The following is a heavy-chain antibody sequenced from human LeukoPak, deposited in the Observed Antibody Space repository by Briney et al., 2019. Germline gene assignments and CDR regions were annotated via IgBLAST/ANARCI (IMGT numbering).Heavy chain of an antibody. CDR3: ARGARSSSSVGGAFDY. CDR2: INPSGGST. D-gene: IGHD6-6*01. J-gene: IGHJ4*02. Sequence: ASVKVSCKASGGTFSSYAISWVRQAPGQGLEWMGIINPSGGSTSYAQKFQGRVTMTRDTSTSTVYMELSSLRSEDTAVYYCARGARSSSSVGGAFDYWGQGTLVTVSS. V-gene: IGHV1-46*01. CDR1: GGTFSSYA.